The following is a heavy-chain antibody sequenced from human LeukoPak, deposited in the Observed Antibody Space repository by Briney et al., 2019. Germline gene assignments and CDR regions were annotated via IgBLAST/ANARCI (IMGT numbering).Heavy chain of an antibody. Sequence: PGGSLRLSCAASGFTFSSYSMNWVRQAPGKGLEWVSYISSSSSTIYYADSVKGRFTISRDNAKNSLYLQMNSLRAEDTAVYYXXXXXXXSTWYSRYFDLWGRGTLVTVSS. D-gene: IGHD6-13*01. V-gene: IGHV3-48*01. J-gene: IGHJ2*01. CDR2: ISSSSSTI. CDR1: GFTFSSYS. CDR3: XXXXXXSTWYSRYFDL.